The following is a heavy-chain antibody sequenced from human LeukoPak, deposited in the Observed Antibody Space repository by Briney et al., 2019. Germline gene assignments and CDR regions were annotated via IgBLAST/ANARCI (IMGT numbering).Heavy chain of an antibody. CDR3: ARRYFDWLLYNDGYYDYYYGMDV. V-gene: IGHV4-34*01. D-gene: IGHD3-9*01. Sequence: SETLSLTCAVYGGSFTKHQWSWIRQPPGKGLEWIGAINDGGSTNYNPSLKSRVTISVDTSKNQFSLRLSSMTAADTAVYYCARRYFDWLLYNDGYYDYYYGMDVWGQGTTVTVSS. J-gene: IGHJ6*02. CDR1: GGSFTKHQ. CDR2: INDGGST.